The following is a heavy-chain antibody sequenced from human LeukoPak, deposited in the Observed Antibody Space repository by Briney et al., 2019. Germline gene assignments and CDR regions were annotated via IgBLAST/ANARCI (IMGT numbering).Heavy chain of an antibody. CDR3: ARMPSYSNYAFYFMDV. Sequence: PGGSLRLSCAASGFSFTTYRMHWVRQAPGKGLEWVSSISSSGSLIKYADSLRGRFTISRDNAKNSVYLQMSSLTAEDTAVYYCARMPSYSNYAFYFMDVWGKGTTVTVSS. CDR2: ISSSGSLI. J-gene: IGHJ6*03. D-gene: IGHD4-11*01. CDR1: GFSFTTYR. V-gene: IGHV3-21*01.